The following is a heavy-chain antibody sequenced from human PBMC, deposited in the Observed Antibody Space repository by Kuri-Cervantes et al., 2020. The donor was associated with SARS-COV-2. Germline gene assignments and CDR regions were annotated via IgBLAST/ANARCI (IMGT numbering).Heavy chain of an antibody. CDR1: GFTFSSYG. D-gene: IGHD3-10*01. CDR3: AKGGPMVRGEIRNNWFDP. Sequence: GGSLRLSCAASGFTFSSYGMHWVRQAPGKGLEWVAVTWYDGSNKYYADSVKGRFTISRDNSKNTLYLQMNSLRTEDTAVYYCAKGGPMVRGEIRNNWFDPWGQGTLVTVSS. CDR2: TWYDGSNK. J-gene: IGHJ5*02. V-gene: IGHV3-33*06.